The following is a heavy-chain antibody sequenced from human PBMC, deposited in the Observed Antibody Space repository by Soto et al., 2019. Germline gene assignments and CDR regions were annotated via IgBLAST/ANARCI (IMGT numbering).Heavy chain of an antibody. CDR2: ISAYNGNT. D-gene: IGHD3-9*01. Sequence: ASVKPSCKASGDTFTSYGISWVRQAPGQGLEWMGWISAYNGNTNYAQKLQGRVTMTTDTSTSTAYMELRSLRSDDTAVYYCARGGTHRYYDILTGYDYWGQGTLVTVSS. J-gene: IGHJ4*02. CDR1: GDTFTSYG. V-gene: IGHV1-18*01. CDR3: ARGGTHRYYDILTGYDY.